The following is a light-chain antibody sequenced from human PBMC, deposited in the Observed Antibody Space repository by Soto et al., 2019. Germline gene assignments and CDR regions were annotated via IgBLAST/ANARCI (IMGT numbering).Light chain of an antibody. CDR2: SAS. J-gene: IGKJ4*01. V-gene: IGKV1-5*03. CDR3: QQYESYPLT. Sequence: DIQMTQSPSTLSASVGGRVTITCRASQSISAWLAWYRQKPGKAPELLIYSASTLETGVPPRFSGSGSGTEFTLTVSSLQPDDFATYYCQQYESYPLTFGGGTKV. CDR1: QSISAW.